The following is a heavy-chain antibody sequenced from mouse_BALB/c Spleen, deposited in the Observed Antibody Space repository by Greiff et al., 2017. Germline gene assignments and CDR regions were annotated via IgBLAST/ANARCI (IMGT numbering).Heavy chain of an antibody. CDR3: ARGGTGDY. V-gene: IGHV14-3*02. J-gene: IGHJ3*01. CDR2: IDPANGNT. Sequence: EVKLMESGAELVKPGASVKLSCTASGFNIKDTYMHWVKQRPEQGLEWIGRIDPANGNTKYDPKFQGKATITADTSSNTAYLQLSSLTSEDTAVYYWARGGTGDYWGQGTLVTVSA. D-gene: IGHD3-3*01. CDR1: GFNIKDTY.